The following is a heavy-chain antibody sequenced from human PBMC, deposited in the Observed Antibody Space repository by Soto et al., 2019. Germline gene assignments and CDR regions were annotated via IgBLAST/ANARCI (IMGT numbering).Heavy chain of an antibody. CDR3: ARDRLRYNWNDFPYYYYGMDV. D-gene: IGHD1-1*01. V-gene: IGHV3-30-3*01. CDR1: EFTFSSYA. CDR2: ISYDGSNK. Sequence: QVQLVESGGGVVQPGRSLRLSCAASEFTFSSYAMHWVRQAPGKGLEWVAVISYDGSNKYYADSVKGRFTISRDNSKNTLYLQMNSLRTEDTAVYYCARDRLRYNWNDFPYYYYGMDVWGQGTTVTVSS. J-gene: IGHJ6*02.